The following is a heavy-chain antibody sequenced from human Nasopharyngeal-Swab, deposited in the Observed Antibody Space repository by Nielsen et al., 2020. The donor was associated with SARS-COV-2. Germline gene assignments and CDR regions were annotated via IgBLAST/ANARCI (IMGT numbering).Heavy chain of an antibody. V-gene: IGHV3-49*03. D-gene: IGHD3-3*01. CDR3: TRGSRYYPDYYFGMDV. CDR2: IRSKAYGGTT. Sequence: GESLKISCTASGSTFGDYVMTWFRQAPGKGLEWVGFIRSKAYGGTTEYAASVKGRFSISRDDSKRIAYLQMNSLKTEDTAVYYCTRGSRYYPDYYFGMDVWGQGTTVTVSS. CDR1: GSTFGDYV. J-gene: IGHJ6*02.